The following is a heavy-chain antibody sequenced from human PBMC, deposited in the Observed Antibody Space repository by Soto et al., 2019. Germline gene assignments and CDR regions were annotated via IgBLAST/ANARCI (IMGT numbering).Heavy chain of an antibody. CDR3: ARAESYYDSSGYPPGDYYGMEA. J-gene: IGHJ6*02. Sequence: ASVKVSCKASGYTFTSYYMHWVRQAPGQGLEWMGIINPSGGSTSYAQKLQGRVTMTRDTPTSTVYMELSSLTSEDTAVYYCARAESYYDSSGYPPGDYYGMEAWGQGTTVTVSS. CDR1: GYTFTSYY. CDR2: INPSGGST. D-gene: IGHD3-22*01. V-gene: IGHV1-46*01.